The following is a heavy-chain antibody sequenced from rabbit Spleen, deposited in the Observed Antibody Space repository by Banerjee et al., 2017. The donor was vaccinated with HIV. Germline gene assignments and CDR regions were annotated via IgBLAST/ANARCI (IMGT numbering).Heavy chain of an antibody. J-gene: IGHJ4*01. D-gene: IGHD4-1*01. Sequence: QSLEESGGDLVKPGASLTLACTASGVSFSSSYDMCWVRQAPGKGLEWIGCVGSGATGNTYYASWAKGRFTISKTSSTTVTLQMTSLTDADTATYFCARDLAGAVGWNFDLWGPGTLVTVS. V-gene: IGHV1S40*01. CDR3: ARDLAGAVGWNFDL. CDR1: GVSFSSSYD. CDR2: VGSGATGNT.